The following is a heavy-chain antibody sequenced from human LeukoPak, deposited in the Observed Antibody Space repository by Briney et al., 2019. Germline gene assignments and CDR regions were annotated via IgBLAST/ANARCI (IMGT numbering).Heavy chain of an antibody. Sequence: SVKVSCKASGGTFSSYAISWVRQAPGQGLEWMGRIIPILGIANYAQKFQGRVTITADKSTSTAYMELSSLRSEDTTVYYCASSLNYDYVWGSYRHFDYWGQGTLVTVSS. J-gene: IGHJ4*02. CDR1: GGTFSSYA. V-gene: IGHV1-69*04. CDR3: ASSLNYDYVWGSYRHFDY. CDR2: IIPILGIA. D-gene: IGHD3-16*02.